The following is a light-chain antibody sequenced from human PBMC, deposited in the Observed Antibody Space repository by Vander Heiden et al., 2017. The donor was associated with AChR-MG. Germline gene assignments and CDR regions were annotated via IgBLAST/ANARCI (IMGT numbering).Light chain of an antibody. CDR1: QSLLHSNGYNY. CDR3: MQSLQTVFT. J-gene: IGKJ3*01. Sequence: EIVVTQSPLSLPVTPGEPASISCRSSQSLLHSNGYNYLDWYLQKPGQSPQLLIYLGSHRASGVPDRFSGSGSGTDFTLKISKVEAEDVGVYYCMQSLQTVFTFGPGTKVDIK. CDR2: LGS. V-gene: IGKV2-28*01.